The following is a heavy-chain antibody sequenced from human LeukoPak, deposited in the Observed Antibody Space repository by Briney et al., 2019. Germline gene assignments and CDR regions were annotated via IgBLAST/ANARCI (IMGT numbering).Heavy chain of an antibody. D-gene: IGHD5-18*01. CDR1: GFTFSSYS. CDR2: ISSSSSYI. V-gene: IGHV3-21*01. J-gene: IGHJ6*02. CDR3: ARDREVDTAMGWGGYYYYYGMDV. Sequence: GGSLRLSCAASGFTFSSYSMNWVRQAPGKGLEWVSSISSSSSYIYYADSVKGRFTISRDNAKNSLYLQMNSLRAEDTAVYYCARDREVDTAMGWGGYYYYYGMDVWGQGTTVTVSS.